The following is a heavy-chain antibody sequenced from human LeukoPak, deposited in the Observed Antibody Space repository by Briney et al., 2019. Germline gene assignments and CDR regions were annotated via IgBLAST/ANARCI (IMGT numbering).Heavy chain of an antibody. CDR1: GFTFRTHA. V-gene: IGHV3-64*02. CDR3: ARWGSTSCYDY. CDR2: ISTNGDST. Sequence: PGGSLRLSCAASGFTFRTHAMHWVRQAPGKGLEYVSAISTNGDSTYYADSVKGRFTISRDNSKNTLFLQMGSLRADDMAVYYCARWGSTSCYDYWGQGTLVTVSS. J-gene: IGHJ4*02. D-gene: IGHD2-2*01.